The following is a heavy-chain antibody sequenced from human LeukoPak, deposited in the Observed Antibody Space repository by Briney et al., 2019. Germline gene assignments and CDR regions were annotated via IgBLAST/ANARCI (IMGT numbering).Heavy chain of an antibody. CDR2: INHSGST. Sequence: SETLSLTCAVYGGSFSGHYWSWIRQPPGKGLEWIGEINHSGSTNYNPSLKSRVTISVDTSKNQFSLKLSSVTAADTAVYYCARVRGGRYYYDSSGYLSFDYWGQGTLVTVSS. CDR3: ARVRGGRYYYDSSGYLSFDY. V-gene: IGHV4-34*01. J-gene: IGHJ4*02. CDR1: GGSFSGHY. D-gene: IGHD3-22*01.